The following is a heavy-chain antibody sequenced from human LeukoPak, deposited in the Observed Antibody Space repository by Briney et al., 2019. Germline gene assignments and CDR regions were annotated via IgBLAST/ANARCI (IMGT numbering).Heavy chain of an antibody. CDR1: GFTVSGNY. CDR2: INHSGST. J-gene: IGHJ4*02. V-gene: IGHV4-34*01. Sequence: PGGSLRLSCAASGFTVSGNYMSWVRQPPGKGLEWIGEINHSGSTTYYPSFKSRVTISVDTSKNQFSLKLNSVTAADGALYYCARQTTSGYLDYWGQGTPVTVS. CDR3: ARQTTSGYLDY. D-gene: IGHD3-22*01.